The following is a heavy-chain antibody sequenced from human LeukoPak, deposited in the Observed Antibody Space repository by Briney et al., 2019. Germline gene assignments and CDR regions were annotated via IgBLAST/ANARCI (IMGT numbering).Heavy chain of an antibody. CDR3: ASADSSTYSLDH. Sequence: GGSLRLSCAASGLIFSDHYMDWVRQTPGKGLEWVGRSRNKAGSYTTEYAASVKGRFTISRDDSQNSVHLQMNSLKTEDTALYYCASADSSTYSLDHWGQGTLVIVSS. CDR1: GLIFSDHY. V-gene: IGHV3-72*01. J-gene: IGHJ5*02. D-gene: IGHD3-22*01. CDR2: SRNKAGSYTT.